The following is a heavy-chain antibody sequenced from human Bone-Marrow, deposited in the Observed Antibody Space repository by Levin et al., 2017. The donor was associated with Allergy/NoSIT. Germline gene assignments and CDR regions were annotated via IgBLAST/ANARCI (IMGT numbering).Heavy chain of an antibody. CDR3: ARAASGSYYNDPNTYYGMDV. D-gene: IGHD3-10*01. Sequence: ASVKVSCKASGYSFSSYGVSWVRQAPGQGLEWLGWISASNGFTYYGQKFQGRVTLTTDTSTSTAYMELGSLKFDDSAVYYCARAASGSYYNDPNTYYGMDVWGQGTTVSVSS. J-gene: IGHJ6*02. V-gene: IGHV1-18*01. CDR1: GYSFSSYG. CDR2: ISASNGFT.